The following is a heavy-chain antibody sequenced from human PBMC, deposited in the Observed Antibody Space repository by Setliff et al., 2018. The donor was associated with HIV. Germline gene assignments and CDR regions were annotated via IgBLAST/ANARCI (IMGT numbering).Heavy chain of an antibody. J-gene: IGHJ4*02. V-gene: IGHV1-2*02. CDR2: IYPNTGGT. CDR1: GYTFTEFY. CDR3: ARALSYGSGTYSAAGF. D-gene: IGHD3-10*01. Sequence: ASVKVSCKASGYTFTEFYVHWVRQAPGEGLEWIGWIYPNTGGTNYAQKFQGRVTITRETSATTAYMELSSLTPEDTAIYFCARALSYGSGTYSAAGFWGQGTLVTVSS.